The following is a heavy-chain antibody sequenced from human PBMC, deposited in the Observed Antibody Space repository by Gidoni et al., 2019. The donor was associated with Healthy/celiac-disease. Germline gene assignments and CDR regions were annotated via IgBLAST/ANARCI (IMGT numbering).Heavy chain of an antibody. CDR1: GGSISRYY. Sequence: QVQLQESGPGLVKPSETLSLTCTVSGGSISRYYWSWIRQPPGKGLEWIGYIYYSGSTNYNPALKSRVTISVDTSKNQFSLKLSSVTAADTAVYYCARFNFIAAAGVARPLYNWFDPWGQGTLVTVSS. CDR2: IYYSGST. J-gene: IGHJ5*02. D-gene: IGHD6-13*01. V-gene: IGHV4-59*01. CDR3: ARFNFIAAAGVARPLYNWFDP.